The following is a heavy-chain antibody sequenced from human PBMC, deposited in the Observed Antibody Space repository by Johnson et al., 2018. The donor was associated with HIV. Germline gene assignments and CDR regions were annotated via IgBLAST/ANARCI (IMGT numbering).Heavy chain of an antibody. CDR2: ISWNSGSI. D-gene: IGHD6-13*01. CDR3: ARGLLAGNDAFDI. J-gene: IGHJ3*02. V-gene: IGHV3-9*01. Sequence: VQVVESGGGLVQPGRSLRLSCAASGFTFDDYAMHWVRQAPGKGLEWVSGISWNSGSIGYADSVKGRFTISRDNAKNSLYLQMNSLRAEETAVYYCARGLLAGNDAFDIWGQGTMVTVSS. CDR1: GFTFDDYA.